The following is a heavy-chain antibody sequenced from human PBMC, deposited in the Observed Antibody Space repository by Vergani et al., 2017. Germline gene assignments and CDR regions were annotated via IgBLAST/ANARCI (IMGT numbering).Heavy chain of an antibody. CDR1: GFTFSSYG. J-gene: IGHJ5*02. CDR2: IWYDGSNK. D-gene: IGHD6-13*01. CDR3: ARAYSSSWFTLVFDP. Sequence: QVQLVESGGGVVQPGRSLRLSCAASGFTFSSYGMHWVRQAPGKGLEWVAVIWYDGSNKYYADSVKGRFTISRDNSKNTLYLQMNSLRAEDTAVYYCARAYSSSWFTLVFDPWGQGTLVTVSS. V-gene: IGHV3-33*01.